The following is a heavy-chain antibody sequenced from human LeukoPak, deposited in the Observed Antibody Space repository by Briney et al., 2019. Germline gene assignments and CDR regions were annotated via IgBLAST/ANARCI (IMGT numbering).Heavy chain of an antibody. D-gene: IGHD6-19*01. CDR1: GFTFSSYA. CDR2: ISSNGGST. Sequence: PGGSLRLSCAASGFTFSSYAMHWVRQAPGKGLEYVSAISSNGGSTYYANSVKGRFTISRDNSKNTLYLQMGSLRAEDMAVYYCARGNSVDGNYYSYMDVWGKGTTVTISS. V-gene: IGHV3-64*01. J-gene: IGHJ6*03. CDR3: ARGNSVDGNYYSYMDV.